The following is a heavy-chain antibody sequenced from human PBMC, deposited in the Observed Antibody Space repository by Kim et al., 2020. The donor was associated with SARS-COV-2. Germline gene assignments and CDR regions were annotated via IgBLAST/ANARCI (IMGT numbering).Heavy chain of an antibody. V-gene: IGHV4-39*01. CDR3: ARRRIAVAGFV. J-gene: IGHJ4*02. CDR2: T. Sequence: TYDNPSPKSRLTISVDTSKTQFSLKLSSVTAADTAVYYCARRRIAVAGFVWGQGTLVTVSS. D-gene: IGHD6-19*01.